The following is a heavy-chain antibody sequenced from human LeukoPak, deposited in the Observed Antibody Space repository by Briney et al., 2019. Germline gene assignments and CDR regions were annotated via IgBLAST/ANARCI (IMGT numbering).Heavy chain of an antibody. CDR1: GGSFSGYY. CDR3: AGSASSSWVDDY. D-gene: IGHD6-13*01. Sequence: SETLSLTCAVYGGSFSGYYWSWIRQPPGKGLEWIREINHSGSTNYNLSLKSRVTISVDTSKNQFSLKLSSVTAADTAVYYCAGSASSSWVDDYWGQGTLVTVSS. CDR2: INHSGST. J-gene: IGHJ4*02. V-gene: IGHV4-34*01.